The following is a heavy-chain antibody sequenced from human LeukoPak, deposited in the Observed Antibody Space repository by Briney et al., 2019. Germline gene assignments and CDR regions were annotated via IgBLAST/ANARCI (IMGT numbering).Heavy chain of an antibody. J-gene: IGHJ4*02. CDR3: AKGAWGYYLMSVWYFDY. Sequence: GGSLRLSCAASGFSLGNYRMNWVRQAPGKGLEWVSSITNSGSFIYYADSVKGRFTISRDNAKNSLYLQMNSLRAEDTALYYCAKGAWGYYLMSVWYFDYWGQGTLVTVSS. V-gene: IGHV3-21*04. CDR2: ITNSGSFI. CDR1: GFSLGNYR. D-gene: IGHD3-22*01.